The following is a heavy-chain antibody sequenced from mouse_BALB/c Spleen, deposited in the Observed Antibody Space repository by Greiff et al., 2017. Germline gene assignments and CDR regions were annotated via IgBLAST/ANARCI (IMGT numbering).Heavy chain of an antibody. CDR3: ARGYRFDGAWFAY. D-gene: IGHD2-14*01. CDR1: GYSITSDYA. J-gene: IGHJ3*01. V-gene: IGHV3-2*02. CDR2: ISYSGST. Sequence: EVQLVESGPGLVKPSQSLSLTCTVTGYSITSDYAWNWIRQFPGNKLEWMGYISYSGSTSYNPSLKSRISITRDTSKNQFFLQLNSVTTEDTATYYCARGYRFDGAWFAYWGQGTLVTVSA.